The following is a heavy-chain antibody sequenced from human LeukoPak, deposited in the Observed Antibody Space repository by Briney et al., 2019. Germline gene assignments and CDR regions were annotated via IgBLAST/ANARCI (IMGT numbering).Heavy chain of an antibody. D-gene: IGHD2-15*01. CDR2: IIPILGIA. CDR1: GGTFSSYA. Sequence: ASVKVSCKASGGTFSSYAISWVGQAPGQGGAWMGRIIPILGIANYAQKFQGRVTITADKSTSTAYMELSSLRSEDTAVYYCARGHCSGGSCYPGDYWGQGTLVTVSS. V-gene: IGHV1-69*04. CDR3: ARGHCSGGSCYPGDY. J-gene: IGHJ4*02.